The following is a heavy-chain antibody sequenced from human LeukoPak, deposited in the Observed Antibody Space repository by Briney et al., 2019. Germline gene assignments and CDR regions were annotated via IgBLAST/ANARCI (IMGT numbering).Heavy chain of an antibody. Sequence: PSETLSLTCTVSGGSISSSSYYWGWIRQPPGKGLEWIGSIYYSGSTYYNPSLKSRVTISVDTSKNQFSLKLSSVTAADTAVYYCVSYDSSGYPDYWGQGTLVTVSS. CDR3: VSYDSSGYPDY. J-gene: IGHJ4*02. CDR2: IYYSGST. CDR1: GGSISSSSYY. D-gene: IGHD3-22*01. V-gene: IGHV4-39*01.